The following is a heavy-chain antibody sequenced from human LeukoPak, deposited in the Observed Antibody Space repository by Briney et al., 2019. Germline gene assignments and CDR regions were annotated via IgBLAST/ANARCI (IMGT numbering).Heavy chain of an antibody. D-gene: IGHD5-18*01. Sequence: PGGSLRLSCAASGFTFSSSAMSWVRQAPGQGLEWISSISGSGGTTYYADSVKGRFTISRDNSKNTVFLQVNSLRAEDTAVYYCAKGYSYDFFDYWGQGTLVTVSS. J-gene: IGHJ4*02. CDR1: GFTFSSSA. V-gene: IGHV3-23*01. CDR2: ISGSGGTT. CDR3: AKGYSYDFFDY.